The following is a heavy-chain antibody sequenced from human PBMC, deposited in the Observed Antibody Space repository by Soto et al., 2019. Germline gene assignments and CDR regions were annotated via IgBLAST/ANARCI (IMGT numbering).Heavy chain of an antibody. J-gene: IGHJ4*02. D-gene: IGHD5-18*01. CDR1: GGYITRSNW. Sequence: SETLSLTCAVSGGYITRSNWWSWVRQPPGKGLEWIGEINHSGSTNYNPSLKSRVTISVDTSKNQFSLKLSSVTAADTAVYYCARGYGRNFDYWGQGTLVTVSS. CDR2: INHSGST. CDR3: ARGYGRNFDY. V-gene: IGHV4-4*02.